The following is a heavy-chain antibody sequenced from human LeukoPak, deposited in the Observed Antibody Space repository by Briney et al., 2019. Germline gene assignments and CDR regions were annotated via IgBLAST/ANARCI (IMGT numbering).Heavy chain of an antibody. CDR3: VRPDANSFDF. CDR2: ISSSGST. Sequence: PSETLSLTCTVSGDSISSGDYYWSWIRQPAGKGLEWIGRISSSGSTNYNPSLKSRVTISVDTSKNQFSLKLSSVTAADTAVYYCVRPDANSFDFWGQGTMVTVSS. V-gene: IGHV4-61*02. CDR1: GDSISSGDYY. J-gene: IGHJ3*01. D-gene: IGHD1-14*01.